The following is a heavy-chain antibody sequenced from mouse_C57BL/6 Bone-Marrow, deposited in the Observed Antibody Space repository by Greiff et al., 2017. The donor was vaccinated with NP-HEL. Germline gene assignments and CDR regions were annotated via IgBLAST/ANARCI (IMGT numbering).Heavy chain of an antibody. D-gene: IGHD1-1*01. CDR1: GYAFSSSW. CDR3: ARRSSYYYGSSLYYAMDY. V-gene: IGHV1-82*01. Sequence: VKLMESGPELVKPGASVKISCKASGYAFSSSWMNWVKQRPGKGLEWIGRIYPGDGDTNYNGKFKGKATLTADKSSSTAYMQLSSLTSEDSAVYFCARRSSYYYGSSLYYAMDYWGQGTSVTVSS. CDR2: IYPGDGDT. J-gene: IGHJ4*01.